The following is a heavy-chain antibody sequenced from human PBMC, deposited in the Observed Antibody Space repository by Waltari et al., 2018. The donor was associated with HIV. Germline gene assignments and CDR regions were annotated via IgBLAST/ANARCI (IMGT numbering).Heavy chain of an antibody. V-gene: IGHV4-59*01. CDR1: GGSISTYY. Sequence: QVQLQESGPGLVKPSETLSLTCSVSGGSISTYYWSWIRQAPGKGLEWIGYSFHTGTSTYSPAVKRRVSISVDTSKNQISLKLSAVTAADTARYDGAREGLSSFVNVSRGRHYYYMDVGGKGTRVTVSS. J-gene: IGHJ6*03. CDR3: AREGLSSFVNVSRGRHYYYMDV. D-gene: IGHD3-10*01. CDR2: SFHTGTS.